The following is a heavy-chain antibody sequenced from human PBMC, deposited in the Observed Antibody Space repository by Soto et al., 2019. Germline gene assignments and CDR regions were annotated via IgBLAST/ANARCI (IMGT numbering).Heavy chain of an antibody. CDR2: IYPGDYDT. V-gene: IGHV5-51*01. Sequence: PGESLKISCKGSGYKFTNYWIAWVRQMPGKGLEWMGIIYPGDYDTRYSPSFQGQVTISADKSISTAYLQWSSLRASDTAMYYCAGLGYCSSSRCYKGPGASITVAVTNVFDIWGQGTMVTVSS. D-gene: IGHD2-2*02. CDR3: AGLGYCSSSRCYKGPGASITVAVTNVFDI. CDR1: GYKFTNYW. J-gene: IGHJ3*02.